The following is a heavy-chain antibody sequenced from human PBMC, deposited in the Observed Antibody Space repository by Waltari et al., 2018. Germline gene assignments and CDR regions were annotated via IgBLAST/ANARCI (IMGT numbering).Heavy chain of an antibody. Sequence: QVQLQESGPGLVRPSETLALTCTVVGGSISTTSYAWGWIRQPPGKGPEWIGCLSYRRSTYYNPSLKSRVTMSVDASRNLFSLSLSSVTAADTAVYYCARPSDSDSSALAHWGQGILVTVSS. D-gene: IGHD3-22*01. J-gene: IGHJ4*02. V-gene: IGHV4-39*01. CDR3: ARPSDSDSSALAH. CDR2: LSYRRST. CDR1: GGSISTTSYA.